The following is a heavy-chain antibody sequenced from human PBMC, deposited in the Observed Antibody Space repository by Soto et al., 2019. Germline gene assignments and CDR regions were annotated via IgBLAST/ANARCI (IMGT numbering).Heavy chain of an antibody. V-gene: IGHV3-33*01. J-gene: IGHJ6*02. CDR2: IWYDGSNK. CDR1: GFTFSSYG. D-gene: IGHD3-9*01. Sequence: QVQLVESGGGVVQPGRSLRLSCAASGFTFSSYGMHWVRQAPGKGLEWVAVIWYDGSNKYYADSVKGRFTISRDNSKNTLYLQMNSLRAEDTAVYYCARDLIGYYGMDVWGQGTTVTVSS. CDR3: ARDLIGYYGMDV.